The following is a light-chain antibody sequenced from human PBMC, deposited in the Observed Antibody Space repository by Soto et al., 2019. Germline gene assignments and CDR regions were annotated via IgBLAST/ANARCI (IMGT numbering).Light chain of an antibody. V-gene: IGLV2-11*01. J-gene: IGLJ3*02. CDR3: CSSAGGFTWV. CDR1: SSDV. Sequence: QSALTQPRSVSESPGQSVTISCTGTSSDVVSWYQQRPGKAPKLIIFYVSQRPSGVPDRFSASKSGNTASLTISGLQAEDEADYYCCSSAGGFTWVFGGGTKLTVL. CDR2: YVS.